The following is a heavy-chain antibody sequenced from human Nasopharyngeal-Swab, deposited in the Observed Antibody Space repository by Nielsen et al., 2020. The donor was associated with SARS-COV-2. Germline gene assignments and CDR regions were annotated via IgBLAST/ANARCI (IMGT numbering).Heavy chain of an antibody. Sequence: GGSLRLSCAASGFTFSSYWMSWVRQAPGKGLEWVANIKQDGSEKYYVDSVEGRFTISRDNAKNSLYLQMNSLRAEDTAVYYCAKDGDRDGYGDFCLDYWGQGTLVTVSS. CDR3: AKDGDRDGYGDFCLDY. J-gene: IGHJ4*02. V-gene: IGHV3-7*01. CDR2: IKQDGSEK. CDR1: GFTFSSYW. D-gene: IGHD4-17*01.